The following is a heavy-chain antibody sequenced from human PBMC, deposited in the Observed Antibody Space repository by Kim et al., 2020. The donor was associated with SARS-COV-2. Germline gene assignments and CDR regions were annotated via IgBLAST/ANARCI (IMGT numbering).Heavy chain of an antibody. J-gene: IGHJ6*02. Sequence: YADSVKGRVTSSRDNSKNTLHLQMNSLRPEDTAVYYCAKGRATSNYGMDVWGQGTTVTVSS. V-gene: IGHV3-23*01. CDR3: AKGRATSNYGMDV.